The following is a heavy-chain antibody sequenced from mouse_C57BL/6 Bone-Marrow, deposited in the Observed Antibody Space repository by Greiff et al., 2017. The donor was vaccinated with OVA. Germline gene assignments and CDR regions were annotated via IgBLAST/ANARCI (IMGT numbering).Heavy chain of an antibody. V-gene: IGHV5-12*01. D-gene: IGHD2-1*01. J-gene: IGHJ2*01. CDR2: ISNGGGST. CDR3: ARLYYGNYVYYFDY. Sequence: EVMLVESGGGLVQPGGSLKLSCAASGFTFSDYYMYWVRQTPEKRLEWVAYISNGGGSTYYPDTVKGRFTISRDNAKNTLYLQMSRLKSEDTAMYYCARLYYGNYVYYFDYWGQGTTLTVSS. CDR1: GFTFSDYY.